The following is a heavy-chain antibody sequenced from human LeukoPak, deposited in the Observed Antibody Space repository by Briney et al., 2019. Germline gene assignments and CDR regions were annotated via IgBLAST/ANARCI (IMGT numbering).Heavy chain of an antibody. J-gene: IGHJ2*01. CDR1: GGSISSYY. CDR3: ARYSSTWTYWYFDL. Sequence: PSETLFLTCTVSGGSISSYYWSWIRQPPGKGLEWIGYIYYSGSTNYNPSLKSRVTISVDTSKNQFSLKLTSVTAADTAVYYCARYSSTWTYWYFDLWGRGTLVTVSS. D-gene: IGHD6-13*01. V-gene: IGHV4-59*12. CDR2: IYYSGST.